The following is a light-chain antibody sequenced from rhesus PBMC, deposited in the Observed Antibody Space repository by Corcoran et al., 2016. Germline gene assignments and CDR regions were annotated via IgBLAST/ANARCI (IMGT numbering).Light chain of an antibody. CDR2: KAS. J-gene: IGKJ4*01. CDR1: QSISSW. V-gene: IGKV1-22*01. Sequence: DIQMTQSPSSLSASVGDTVTITCRASQSISSWLDWYQQKPGKAPKLRIYKASSLQRGVPSRFRGIGSGTDFTLTISILQPEDFATYYCLRYSSSPLTCGGGTKVEIK. CDR3: LRYSSSPLT.